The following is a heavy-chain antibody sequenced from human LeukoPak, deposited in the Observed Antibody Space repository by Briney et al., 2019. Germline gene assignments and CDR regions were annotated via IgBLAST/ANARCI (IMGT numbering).Heavy chain of an antibody. V-gene: IGHV1-3*01. CDR1: GYTFTSYA. CDR3: ARDHVVWRGVIIS. J-gene: IGHJ4*02. D-gene: IGHD3-10*01. CDR2: INAGNGNT. Sequence: ASVKVSCKASGYTFTSYAMHWVRQAPGQRLEWMGWINAGNGNTKYSQKFQGRVTITRDTSASTAYMELSSLRSEDTAVYYCARDHVVWRGVIISWGQGTLVTVSS.